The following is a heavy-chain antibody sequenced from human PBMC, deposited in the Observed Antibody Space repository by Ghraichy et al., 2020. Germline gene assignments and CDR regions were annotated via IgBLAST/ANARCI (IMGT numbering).Heavy chain of an antibody. V-gene: IGHV3-7*01. Sequence: LSLTCAASGFTFSTYWMSWVRQAPGKGLEWVSNIQPDGSDKKYVDSVKGRFTISRDNAKNSLHLQMDSLIAEDKAVYYCARIGADISDYSFDSWGQGTLVTVSS. D-gene: IGHD3-3*01. CDR2: IQPDGSDK. CDR3: ARIGADISDYSFDS. J-gene: IGHJ4*02. CDR1: GFTFSTYW.